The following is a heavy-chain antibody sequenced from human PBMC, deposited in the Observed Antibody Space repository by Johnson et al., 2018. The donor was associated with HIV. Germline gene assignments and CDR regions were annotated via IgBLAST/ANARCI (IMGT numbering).Heavy chain of an antibody. J-gene: IGHJ3*01. CDR1: GFTFDDYG. CDR3: AKVIALAGRPDAFDV. Sequence: QVQLVESGGGVVRPGGSLRLSCAASGFTFDDYGMSWVRQAPGKGLEWVSVIYSGGSTYYADTVKGRFPISRDNSKKTLHLQMRSLRGDDTAIYYCAKVIALAGRPDAFDVWGRGTVVTVSS. CDR2: IYSGGST. V-gene: IGHV3-NL1*01. D-gene: IGHD6-19*01.